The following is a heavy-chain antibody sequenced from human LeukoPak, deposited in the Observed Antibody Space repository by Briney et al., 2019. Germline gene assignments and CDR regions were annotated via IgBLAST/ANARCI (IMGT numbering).Heavy chain of an antibody. CDR2: ISSSSSYI. D-gene: IGHD3-3*01. Sequence: PGGSLRLSCAASGFTFSSYSMNWVRQAPGKGLEWVSSISSSSSYIYYADSVKGRFTISRDNAKNSLYLQMNSLRAEDTAVYYCAKGDDFWSGYLGAFDIWGQGTMVTVSS. V-gene: IGHV3-21*01. J-gene: IGHJ3*02. CDR3: AKGDDFWSGYLGAFDI. CDR1: GFTFSSYS.